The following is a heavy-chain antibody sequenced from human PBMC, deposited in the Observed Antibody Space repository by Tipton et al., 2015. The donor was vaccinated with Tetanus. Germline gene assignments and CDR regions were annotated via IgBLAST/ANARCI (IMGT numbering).Heavy chain of an antibody. CDR3: ARWRDGFNRALDS. CDR1: YDSFYGYY. Sequence: TLSLTCAVYYDSFYGYYWSWIRQPPGKGLEWIGEISHSENTNYNPSLQSRVIISMNTANNHIYLNLTSVTAADTAVYYCARWRDGFNRALDSWGQGIMVTVSS. J-gene: IGHJ4*02. D-gene: IGHD5-24*01. V-gene: IGHV4-34*01. CDR2: ISHSENT.